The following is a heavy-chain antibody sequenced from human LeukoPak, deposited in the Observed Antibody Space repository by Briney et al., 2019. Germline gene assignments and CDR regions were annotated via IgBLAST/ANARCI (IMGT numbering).Heavy chain of an antibody. CDR1: GGSISSGSYY. Sequence: SETLSLTCTVSGGSISSGSYYWSWIRQPPGKGLEWIGEINHSGSTNYNPSLKSRVTISVDTSKNQFSLKLSSVTAADTAVYYCARHKRIAAAGTRGYFQHWGQGTLVIVSS. D-gene: IGHD6-13*01. V-gene: IGHV4-39*01. J-gene: IGHJ1*01. CDR2: INHSGST. CDR3: ARHKRIAAAGTRGYFQH.